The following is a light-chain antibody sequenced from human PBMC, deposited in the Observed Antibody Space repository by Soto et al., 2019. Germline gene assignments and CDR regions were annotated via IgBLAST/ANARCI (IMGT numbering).Light chain of an antibody. V-gene: IGKV3-15*01. CDR1: QSVRGN. CDR2: GAS. Sequence: EIVMTQSPATLSVSPGERATLSCRASQSVRGNLAWYQQKPGQSPRLLIYGASSRATGIPVRFSGSGSGTEFTLTISSLQSEDFAVYYCQQYNNWPFITVGQGTRLEIK. CDR3: QQYNNWPFIT. J-gene: IGKJ5*01.